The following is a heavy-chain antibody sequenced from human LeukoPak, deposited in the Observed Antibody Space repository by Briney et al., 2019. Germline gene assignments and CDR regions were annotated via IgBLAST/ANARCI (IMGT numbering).Heavy chain of an antibody. J-gene: IGHJ4*02. D-gene: IGHD6-6*01. Sequence: PGGSLRLSCAATGFTFTRYSMNWVRQAPGKGLEWISSISSSGSYIFYAQSVEGRFIISRDNAKNSHYLQMNSLRVDDTAVYFCARGTYRSSSPSIGMPYYLDYWGQGILVTVSS. V-gene: IGHV3-21*01. CDR1: GFTFTRYS. CDR2: ISSSGSYI. CDR3: ARGTYRSSSPSIGMPYYLDY.